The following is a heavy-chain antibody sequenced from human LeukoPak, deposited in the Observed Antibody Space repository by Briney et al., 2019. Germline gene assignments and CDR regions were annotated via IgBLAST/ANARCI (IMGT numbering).Heavy chain of an antibody. J-gene: IGHJ5*01. Sequence: PGGSLRLSCEASGFAFSFYAMSCLRQPPGKGLEWVSTINANSGTTSYAASVRGRFTISRDNSKNTLYLQLNTLRAEDTAVYHCAKPISGGLAVTADWFDPWGQGTLVVVSS. D-gene: IGHD6-19*01. CDR3: AKPISGGLAVTADWFDP. V-gene: IGHV3-23*01. CDR1: GFAFSFYA. CDR2: INANSGTT.